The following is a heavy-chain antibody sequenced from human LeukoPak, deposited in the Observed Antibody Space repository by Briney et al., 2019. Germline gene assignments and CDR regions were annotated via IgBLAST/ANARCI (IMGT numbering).Heavy chain of an antibody. CDR3: AGRYCSGGSCSGAPGYFDY. CDR1: GGSISSSSYY. CDR2: IYYSGNT. J-gene: IGHJ4*02. V-gene: IGHV4-39*01. D-gene: IGHD2-15*01. Sequence: SETLSLTCTVSGGSISSSSYYWGWIRQPPGKGLEWIGSIYYSGNTYYNPSLKSRVTISVDTSKNQFSLKLSSVTAADTAVYYCAGRYCSGGSCSGAPGYFDYWGQGTLVTVSS.